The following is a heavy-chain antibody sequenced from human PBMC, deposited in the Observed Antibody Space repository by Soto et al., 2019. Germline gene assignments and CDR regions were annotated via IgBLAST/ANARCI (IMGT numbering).Heavy chain of an antibody. J-gene: IGHJ4*02. Sequence: AGGSLRLSCAASGFTFSNYEMNWVRQAPGKGLEWVSYISSPGSTILYADSVKGRFTVSRDNDKNSLYLQMNSLRAEDTAVYYCARQVYIVVAGTSSVYFDYWGQGALVTVSS. V-gene: IGHV3-48*03. CDR2: ISSPGSTI. CDR1: GFTFSNYE. D-gene: IGHD2-15*01. CDR3: ARQVYIVVAGTSSVYFDY.